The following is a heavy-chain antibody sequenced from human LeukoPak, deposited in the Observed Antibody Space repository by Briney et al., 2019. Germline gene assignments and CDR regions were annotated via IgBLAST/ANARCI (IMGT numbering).Heavy chain of an antibody. D-gene: IGHD5-24*01. Sequence: SETLSLTCGVYGGSFSGYYWSWIGQPPGKGLEWIGEINPRGSTNYNPSLKSRVTLSADTSKNQFSLTLNSVTAADTAVYYCARRRLGYYFDYWGQGTLVTVSS. V-gene: IGHV4-34*01. CDR2: INPRGST. CDR1: GGSFSGYY. CDR3: ARRRLGYYFDY. J-gene: IGHJ4*02.